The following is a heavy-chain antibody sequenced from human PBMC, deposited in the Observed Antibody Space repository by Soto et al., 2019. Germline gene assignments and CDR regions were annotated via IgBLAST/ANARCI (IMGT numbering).Heavy chain of an antibody. Sequence: GGSLRLSCAASGVTFSNAWMNWVRQAPGKGLEWVGRIKSKTDGGTTGYAAPVKGRFTISRDDSKNTLYLQMNSLKTEDTAVYYCTTRITMVRGVGLDAFDIWGQGTMVTVSS. D-gene: IGHD3-10*01. CDR3: TTRITMVRGVGLDAFDI. V-gene: IGHV3-15*07. CDR1: GVTFSNAW. J-gene: IGHJ3*02. CDR2: IKSKTDGGTT.